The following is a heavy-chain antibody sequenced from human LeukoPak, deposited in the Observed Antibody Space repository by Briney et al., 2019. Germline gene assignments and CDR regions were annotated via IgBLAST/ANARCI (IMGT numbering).Heavy chain of an antibody. CDR1: GGSISSGSYY. Sequence: SETLSLTCTVSGGSISSGSYYWTWIRQPAGKGLEWIGHLYTSGTTSYNPSLQSRVTISADTSKHQFPLRLTSVTAADTAVYYCARAGGSVGWYGTIDSWGQGTLVTVSS. D-gene: IGHD6-19*01. V-gene: IGHV4-61*09. CDR2: LYTSGTT. J-gene: IGHJ4*02. CDR3: ARAGGSVGWYGTIDS.